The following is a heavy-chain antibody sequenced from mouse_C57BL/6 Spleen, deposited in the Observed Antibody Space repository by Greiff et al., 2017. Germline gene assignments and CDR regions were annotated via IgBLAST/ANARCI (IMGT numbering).Heavy chain of an antibody. D-gene: IGHD2-4*01. V-gene: IGHV1-64*01. CDR1: GYTFTSYW. CDR3: ARGKLLDYDYDVFAY. CDR2: IHPNSGST. J-gene: IGHJ3*01. Sequence: QVQLQQPGAELVKPGASVKLSCKASGYTFTSYWMHWVKQRPGQGLEWIGMIHPNSGSTNYNEKFKSKATLTVDKSSSTAYMQLSSLTSEDSAVYYCARGKLLDYDYDVFAYWGQGTLVTVSA.